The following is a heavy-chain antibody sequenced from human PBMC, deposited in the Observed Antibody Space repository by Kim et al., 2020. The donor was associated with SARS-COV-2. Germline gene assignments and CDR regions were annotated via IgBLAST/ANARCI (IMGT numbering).Heavy chain of an antibody. V-gene: IGHV3-15*01. D-gene: IGHD5-12*01. CDR2: IKSKTDGGTT. CDR3: TKGGGYEVKGYYYYGMDV. J-gene: IGHJ6*02. Sequence: GGSLRLSCAASGFTFSNAWMSWVRQAPGKGLEWVGRIKSKTDGGTTDYAAPVKGRFTISRDDSKNTLYLQMNSLKTEDTAVYYCTKGGGYEVKGYYYYGMDVWGQGTTVTVSS. CDR1: GFTFSNAW.